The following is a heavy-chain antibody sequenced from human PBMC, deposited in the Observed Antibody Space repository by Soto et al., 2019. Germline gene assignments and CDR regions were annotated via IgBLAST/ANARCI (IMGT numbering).Heavy chain of an antibody. CDR2: IVPIFGTP. CDR1: GGTFSSYA. V-gene: IGHV1-69*13. D-gene: IGHD6-13*01. CDR3: ARNKAAATGPFDY. J-gene: IGHJ4*02. Sequence: ASVKVSCKASGGTFSSYAINWVRQAPGQGLDWMGGIVPIFGTPNYAQKFQGRVTITADESTSTAYMELSSLRSEDTATYYCARNKAAATGPFDYWGQGTLVTVSS.